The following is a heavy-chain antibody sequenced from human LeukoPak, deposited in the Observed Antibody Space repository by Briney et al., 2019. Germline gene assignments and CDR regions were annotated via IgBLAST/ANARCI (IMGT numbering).Heavy chain of an antibody. Sequence: GGSLRLSCAASGFSFSNYGMNWVRQAPGKGLEWVSGISRSGDTTYYAASVKGRFTISRDNSENTLFLQMDSLGADDTAVYYCATRPPFDYWGQGTLVTVSS. CDR1: GFSFSNYG. CDR3: ATRPPFDY. D-gene: IGHD6-6*01. V-gene: IGHV3-23*01. CDR2: ISRSGDTT. J-gene: IGHJ4*02.